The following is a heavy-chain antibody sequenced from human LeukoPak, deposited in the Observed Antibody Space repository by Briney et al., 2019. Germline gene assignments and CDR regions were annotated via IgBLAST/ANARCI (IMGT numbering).Heavy chain of an antibody. D-gene: IGHD4-23*01. CDR2: IIPILGIA. J-gene: IGHJ4*02. CDR3: ARDSDGGNHDY. Sequence: ASVKVSCKASGGTFSSYAISWVRQAPGQGLEWMGRIIPILGIANYAQKFQGRVTITADKSTSTAYMELSSLRSEDTAVYYCARDSDGGNHDYWGQETLVTVSS. V-gene: IGHV1-69*04. CDR1: GGTFSSYA.